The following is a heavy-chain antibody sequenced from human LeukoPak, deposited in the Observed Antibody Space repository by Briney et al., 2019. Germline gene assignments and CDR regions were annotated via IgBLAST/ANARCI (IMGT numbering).Heavy chain of an antibody. CDR2: IYTGGIT. Sequence: GGSLRLSCAASLVTARINLMGCGRQAPGKGLEWVSVIYTGGITYYADSVQGRFTISRDSSKNTVYLQMNSLRVEDTALYYCAREHAPVGGGLDYWGQGTPVTVSP. CDR1: LVTARINL. CDR3: AREHAPVGGGLDY. J-gene: IGHJ4*02. D-gene: IGHD1-26*01. V-gene: IGHV3-53*01.